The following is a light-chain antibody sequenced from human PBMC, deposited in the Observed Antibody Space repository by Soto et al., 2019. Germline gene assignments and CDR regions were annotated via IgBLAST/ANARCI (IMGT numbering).Light chain of an antibody. CDR1: SSDVGLYDY. CDR2: ALS. J-gene: IGLJ1*01. V-gene: IGLV2-14*01. Sequence: QSALTQPASVSGSHGQSITISCTGTSSDVGLYDYASWYQQHPGKAPQLMIYALSNRPSGVSNCFSASKSGNTASLFIFGLQAEDQADYYCSLDTSDSSYVFGSGTKVTVL. CDR3: SLDTSDSSYV.